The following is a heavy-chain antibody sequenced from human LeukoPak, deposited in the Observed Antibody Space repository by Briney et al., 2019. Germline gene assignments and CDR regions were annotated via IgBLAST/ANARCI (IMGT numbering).Heavy chain of an antibody. CDR1: GFTFSSYA. Sequence: SGGSLRLSCAASGFTFSSYAMTWVRQAPGKGLQWVSTINVSGENTYYADSVRGRFTISRDISKSTLYLQMNSLRDEDTALYYCAKYGSGTYYNGLFWGQGTLVTVSS. CDR2: INVSGENT. V-gene: IGHV3-23*01. J-gene: IGHJ4*02. D-gene: IGHD3-10*01. CDR3: AKYGSGTYYNGLF.